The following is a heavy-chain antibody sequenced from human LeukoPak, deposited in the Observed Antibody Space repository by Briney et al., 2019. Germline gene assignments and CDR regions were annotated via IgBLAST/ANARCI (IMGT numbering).Heavy chain of an antibody. D-gene: IGHD3-22*01. CDR3: ARRSTEYDSSGYYE. V-gene: IGHV4-31*03. Sequence: SGTLSLTCTVSGGSISSGGYYWSWIRQHPGKGLEWVGYIYYSGSTYYNPSLKSRVTISVDTSKNQFSLKLSSVTAADTAVYYCARRSTEYDSSGYYEWGQGTLVTVSS. CDR1: GGSISSGGYY. CDR2: IYYSGST. J-gene: IGHJ4*02.